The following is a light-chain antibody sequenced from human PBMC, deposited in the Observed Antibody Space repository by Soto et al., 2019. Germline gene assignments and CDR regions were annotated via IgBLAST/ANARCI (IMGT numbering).Light chain of an antibody. CDR1: QSVSSN. Sequence: TQSPATLSLSPGERGTLCCRASQSVSSNIAWYQQKPGQAPKLLIYAASTLQSGVPSRFSGSGSGTDFTLTISCLQSEDFATYYCQQYYSYPHTFGQGTKVDIK. J-gene: IGKJ1*01. CDR2: AAS. CDR3: QQYYSYPHT. V-gene: IGKV1-8*01.